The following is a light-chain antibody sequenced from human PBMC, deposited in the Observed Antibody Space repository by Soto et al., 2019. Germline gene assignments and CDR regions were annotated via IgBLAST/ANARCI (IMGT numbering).Light chain of an antibody. CDR3: LQHYSFPRT. J-gene: IGKJ1*01. Sequence: EIVLTQSPGTLSLSPGERATLSCRASQSVSSSYLAWYQQKPGKAPKRLIYAASSLQSGVPSRFGGSGSGTEFILTISSLQPEDFATYYCLQHYSFPRTFGQGTKVDIK. CDR2: AAS. CDR1: QSVSSSY. V-gene: IGKV3D-7*01.